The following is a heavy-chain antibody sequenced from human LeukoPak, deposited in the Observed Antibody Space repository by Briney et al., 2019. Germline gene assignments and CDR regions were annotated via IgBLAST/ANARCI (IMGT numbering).Heavy chain of an antibody. D-gene: IGHD6-19*01. V-gene: IGHV1-69*01. Sequence: SVKVSCKASGGTFSSYAISWVRQAPGQGLEWMGGIIPIFGTANYAQKFQGRVTITADESTSTAYMELSSLGSEDTAVYYCARAYGIAVAGTDFWDYWGQGTLVTVSS. CDR3: ARAYGIAVAGTDFWDY. CDR2: IIPIFGTA. J-gene: IGHJ4*02. CDR1: GGTFSSYA.